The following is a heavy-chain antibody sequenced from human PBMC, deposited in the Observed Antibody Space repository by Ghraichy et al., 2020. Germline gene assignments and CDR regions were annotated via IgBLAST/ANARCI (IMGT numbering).Heavy chain of an antibody. CDR1: GGSISSYY. CDR2: IYDSGST. J-gene: IGHJ5*02. CDR3: ARAITGDGWFDP. V-gene: IGHV4-59*01. D-gene: IGHD7-27*01. Sequence: SETLSLTCTVSGGSISSYYWSWIRQPPGKGQEWIGNIYDSGSTNYNPSLKSRVTTSVDTSKKQFSLKLSSVTAADTAVYYCARAITGDGWFDPWGQGTLVTVSS.